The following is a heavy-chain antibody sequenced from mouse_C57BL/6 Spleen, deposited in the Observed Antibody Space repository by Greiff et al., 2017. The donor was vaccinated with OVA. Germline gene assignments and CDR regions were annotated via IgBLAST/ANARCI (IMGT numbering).Heavy chain of an antibody. CDR3: ARITTVAPFDY. V-gene: IGHV1-69*01. J-gene: IGHJ2*01. D-gene: IGHD1-1*01. CDR2: IDPSDSDT. Sequence: VQLQQPGAELVMPGASVKLSCKASGYTFTSYWMHWVKQRPGQGLEWIGEIDPSDSDTNYNQKFKGKSTLTVDKSSSTAYMQLSSLTSEDSAVYYCARITTVAPFDYWGQGTTLTVSS. CDR1: GYTFTSYW.